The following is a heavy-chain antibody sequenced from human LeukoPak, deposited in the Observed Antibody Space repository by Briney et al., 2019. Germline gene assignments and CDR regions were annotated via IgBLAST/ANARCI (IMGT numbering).Heavy chain of an antibody. Sequence: ASVKVSCEASGYTFTGYYMHWVRQAPGQGLEWMGWINPNSGGTNYAQKFQGRVTMTRDTSISTAYMELSRLRSDDTAVYYCASPYQLLFESAFDIWGQGTMVTVSS. J-gene: IGHJ3*02. CDR2: INPNSGGT. CDR1: GYTFTGYY. V-gene: IGHV1-2*02. D-gene: IGHD2-2*01. CDR3: ASPYQLLFESAFDI.